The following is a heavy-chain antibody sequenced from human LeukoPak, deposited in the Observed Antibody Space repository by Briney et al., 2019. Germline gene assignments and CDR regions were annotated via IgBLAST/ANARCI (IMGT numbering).Heavy chain of an antibody. V-gene: IGHV3-7*04. CDR2: ISPDGSEK. CDR1: GFTFTTYW. D-gene: IGHD6-13*01. CDR3: ARGGSSRFDQ. J-gene: IGHJ4*02. Sequence: GGSLSLSCAASGFTFTTYWMSWVRQAPGKGLEWVAKISPDGSEKYYVDSVKGRFTISRDNAKNSLDLQMSSLRADDTAVYYCARGGSSRFDQWGQRTLLTVSS.